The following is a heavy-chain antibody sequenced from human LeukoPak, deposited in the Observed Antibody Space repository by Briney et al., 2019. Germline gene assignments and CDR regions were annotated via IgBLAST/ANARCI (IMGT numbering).Heavy chain of an antibody. J-gene: IGHJ4*02. V-gene: IGHV1-24*01. D-gene: IGHD4-11*01. CDR3: AAMGPDTGTGETTVFDY. CDR2: FHPENGET. Sequence: ASVKVSCKVSGYTLTELSIHWVRQPPGKGLQWMGGFHPENGETISAQKFQGRITVTEDTSTDTAYMELSGLTSDDTAVFYCAAMGPDTGTGETTVFDYWGQGTLVTVSS. CDR1: GYTLTELS.